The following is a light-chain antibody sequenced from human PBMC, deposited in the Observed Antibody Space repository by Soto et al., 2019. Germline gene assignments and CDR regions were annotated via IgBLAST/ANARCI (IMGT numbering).Light chain of an antibody. CDR1: SSNIGSYT. V-gene: IGLV1-44*01. Sequence: QSVLTQPPSASGTPGQRVTISCSGSSSNIGSYTVNWYQQLPGTAPQLLIYSNNQRPSGGPDRFSGSKSGTSVSLAISGLQSEDEADYYCAAWDDSLNGVVFGGGTKLTVL. J-gene: IGLJ2*01. CDR3: AAWDDSLNGVV. CDR2: SNN.